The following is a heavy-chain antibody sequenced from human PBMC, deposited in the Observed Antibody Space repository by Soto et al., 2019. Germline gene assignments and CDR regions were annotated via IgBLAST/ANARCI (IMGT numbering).Heavy chain of an antibody. J-gene: IGHJ4*02. Sequence: ASVKVSCKASGYTFISYAMYWVRQAPGRGLEWMGIISTRDGTTTYALNFQDRVTMTRDTPTSTVYMDLNNVTSEDTAVYYCARGGGTLDYWGQGTLVTVSS. CDR1: GYTFISYA. CDR3: ARGGGTLDY. V-gene: IGHV1-46*01. CDR2: ISTRDGTT.